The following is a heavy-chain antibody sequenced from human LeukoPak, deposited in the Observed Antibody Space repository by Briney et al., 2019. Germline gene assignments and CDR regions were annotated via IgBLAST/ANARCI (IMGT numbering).Heavy chain of an antibody. CDR3: AERFDY. J-gene: IGHJ4*02. CDR1: GFTFSDYS. V-gene: IGHV3-48*01. Sequence: PGGSLSLSCAASGFTFSDYSMNWVRQAPGKGLEWVAYISSSRSTIYYADSVKGRFTISRGNAKNSLYLQMNSLRAEDTAVYYCAERFDYWGQGTLVTVSS. CDR2: ISSSRSTI. D-gene: IGHD6-25*01.